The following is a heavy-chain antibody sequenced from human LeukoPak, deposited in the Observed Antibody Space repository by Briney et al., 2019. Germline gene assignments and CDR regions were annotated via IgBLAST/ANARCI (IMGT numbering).Heavy chain of an antibody. J-gene: IGHJ5*02. Sequence: ASVKVSCKASGGTFSSYAISWVRQAPGQGLEWMGGIIPIFGTANYAQKFQGRVTITADESTSTAYMELSSLRSEDTAVYYCASSVNSSGYWNWFDPWGQGTLVTVSS. CDR1: GGTFSSYA. CDR3: ASSVNSSGYWNWFDP. CDR2: IIPIFGTA. V-gene: IGHV1-69*13. D-gene: IGHD3-22*01.